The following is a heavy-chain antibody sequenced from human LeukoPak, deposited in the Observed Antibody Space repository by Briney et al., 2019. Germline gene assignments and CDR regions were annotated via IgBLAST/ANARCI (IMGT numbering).Heavy chain of an antibody. J-gene: IGHJ4*02. D-gene: IGHD2-21*02. CDR1: GFTFSSYG. CDR2: ISSSGGST. V-gene: IGHV3-23*01. Sequence: PGGSLRLSCAASGFTFSSYGMSWVRQAPGKGLEWVSGISSSGGSTYYADSVKGRFSISRDNSKNTLYLQVNGLRTEDTAVYYCAKDRLLNCRGDCYIFDYWGQGTVVTVSS. CDR3: AKDRLLNCRGDCYIFDY.